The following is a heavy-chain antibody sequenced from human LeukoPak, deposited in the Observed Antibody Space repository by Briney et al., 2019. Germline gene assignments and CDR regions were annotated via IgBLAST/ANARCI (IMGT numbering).Heavy chain of an antibody. Sequence: VGSLRLSCAASGFTFSSYSMNWVPQAPGKGLEWVSSISSSSYIYYADSVKGRFTISRDNAKNSLYLQMHSLRAEDTAVYYCARAEEGYCSSTSCPNWFDPWGQGTLVTVSS. V-gene: IGHV3-21*01. CDR2: ISSSSYI. D-gene: IGHD2-2*01. J-gene: IGHJ5*02. CDR3: ARAEEGYCSSTSCPNWFDP. CDR1: GFTFSSYS.